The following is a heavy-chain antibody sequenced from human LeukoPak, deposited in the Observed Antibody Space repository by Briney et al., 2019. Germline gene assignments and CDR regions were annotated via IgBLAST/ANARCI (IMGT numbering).Heavy chain of an antibody. CDR2: IIPILGIA. Sequence: SVKVSCKASGGTFSSYAISWVRQAPGQGLEWMGRIIPILGIANYAQKFQGRVTITADESTSTAYMELSSLRSEDTAVYYCAGTNDIVVVPAAIRGGGAFDIWGQGTMVTVSS. V-gene: IGHV1-69*04. D-gene: IGHD2-2*02. CDR3: AGTNDIVVVPAAIRGGGAFDI. J-gene: IGHJ3*02. CDR1: GGTFSSYA.